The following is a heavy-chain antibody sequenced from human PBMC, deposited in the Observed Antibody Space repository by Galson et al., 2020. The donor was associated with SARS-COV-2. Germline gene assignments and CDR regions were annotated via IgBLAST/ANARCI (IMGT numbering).Heavy chain of an antibody. CDR3: ARAQLDTGTDY. CDR2: IYHTGST. Sequence: ASETLSLTCTVSGYSISSGYFWGWIRQPPGKGLEWIGSIYHTGSTYYNPSLKSRVTMSVDTSKNQFSLKLSSVTATDTAVYFCARAQLDTGTDYWGQGTLLTVSS. J-gene: IGHJ4*02. V-gene: IGHV4-38-2*02. D-gene: IGHD1-1*01. CDR1: GYSISSGYF.